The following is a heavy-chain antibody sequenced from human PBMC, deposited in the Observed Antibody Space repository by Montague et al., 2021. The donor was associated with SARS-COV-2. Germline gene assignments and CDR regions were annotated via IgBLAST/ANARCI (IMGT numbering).Heavy chain of an antibody. Sequence: TRSLTCTVSGGSISSGGYYWSWIRQHPGKGLEWIGYIYHTGSTHYNPSLKSRVTISKETSKNHFSLNLSSVTAADSAVYYCARVSGYYDSSGYSYDAFDIWGQGTKVTVSS. J-gene: IGHJ3*02. CDR3: ARVSGYYDSSGYSYDAFDI. CDR2: IYHTGST. D-gene: IGHD3-22*01. V-gene: IGHV4-31*03. CDR1: GGSISSGGYY.